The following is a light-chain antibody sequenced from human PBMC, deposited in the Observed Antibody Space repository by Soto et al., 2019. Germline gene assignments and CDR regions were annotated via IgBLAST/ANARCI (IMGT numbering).Light chain of an antibody. CDR3: QAWDNSLV. CDR1: KLGDKY. V-gene: IGLV3-1*01. CDR2: QDS. Sequence: SYELTQPPSVSVSPGQTASITCSGDKLGDKYACWYQQKPGQSPVLVIYQDSKRPSGIPERFSGSNSGNTATLTISGTQAMYEADCYCQAWDNSLVFGGGTKLTVL. J-gene: IGLJ2*01.